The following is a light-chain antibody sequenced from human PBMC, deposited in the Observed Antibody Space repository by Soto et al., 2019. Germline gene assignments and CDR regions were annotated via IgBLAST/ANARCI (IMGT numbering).Light chain of an antibody. CDR2: GAS. Sequence: EILMTQSPSTLSVSPGERATLSCRASQSVSSNLAWYQQKPGQAPRLLIYGASSSATGIPERFSGSGSGTDFTLTISSLEPEDFEVYYCEQYNNWPITFGQGTRLEIK. CDR1: QSVSSN. J-gene: IGKJ5*01. CDR3: EQYNNWPIT. V-gene: IGKV3D-15*01.